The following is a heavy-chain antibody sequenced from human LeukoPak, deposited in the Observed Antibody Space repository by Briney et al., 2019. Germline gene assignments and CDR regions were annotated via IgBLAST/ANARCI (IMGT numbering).Heavy chain of an antibody. J-gene: IGHJ1*01. CDR2: IIPIFGTA. CDR3: ARGHSSGWTGDFQH. Sequence: GASVKVSCKASGGTFSSYAISWVRQAPGQGLEWMGGIIPIFGTANYAQKFQGRVTITADESTSTAYMELCSLRSEDTAVYYCARGHSSGWTGDFQHWGQGTLVTVSS. D-gene: IGHD6-19*01. V-gene: IGHV1-69*13. CDR1: GGTFSSYA.